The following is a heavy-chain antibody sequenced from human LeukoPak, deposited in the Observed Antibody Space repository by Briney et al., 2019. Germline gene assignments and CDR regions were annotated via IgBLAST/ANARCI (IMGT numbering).Heavy chain of an antibody. CDR1: GGSFSGSY. CDR3: ARYGRIAAARFYY. J-gene: IGHJ4*02. CDR2: INHSGST. Sequence: SETLSLTCAVYGGSFSGSYWSWIRHPPGKGLEWIGEINHSGSTNYNPSLKSRVTISVDTSKNQFSLKLSSVTAADTAVYYCARYGRIAAARFYYWGQGTLVTVSS. V-gene: IGHV4-34*01. D-gene: IGHD6-13*01.